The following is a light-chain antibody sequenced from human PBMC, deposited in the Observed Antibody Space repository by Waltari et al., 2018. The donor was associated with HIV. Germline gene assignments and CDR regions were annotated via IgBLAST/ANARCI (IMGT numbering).Light chain of an antibody. V-gene: IGLV1-51*01. CDR3: GTWDSSLSAGV. J-gene: IGLJ3*02. CDR1: SSNIGNNY. CDR2: DNN. Sequence: QSVLTQPPSVSAAPGQKVTISCSGSSSNIGNNYVSWYQQLPGTAPKLLIYDNNKRPSGIPDRFSASQSDTSATLGITGLQTGDEADYYGGTWDSSLSAGVFGGGTKLTVL.